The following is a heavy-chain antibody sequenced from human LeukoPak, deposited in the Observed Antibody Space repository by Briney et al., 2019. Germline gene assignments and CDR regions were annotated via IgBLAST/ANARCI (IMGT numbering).Heavy chain of an antibody. CDR2: ISSSSSYI. CDR3: ARGAYCSGGSCYIRGKYNWFDP. Sequence: GGSLRLSCAASGFTFSSYSMNWVRQAPGKGLEWVSSISSSSSYIYYADSVKGRFTISRDNAKNSLYLQMNSLRAEDTAVYYCARGAYCSGGSCYIRGKYNWFDPWGQGTLVTVSS. CDR1: GFTFSSYS. D-gene: IGHD2-15*01. V-gene: IGHV3-21*01. J-gene: IGHJ5*02.